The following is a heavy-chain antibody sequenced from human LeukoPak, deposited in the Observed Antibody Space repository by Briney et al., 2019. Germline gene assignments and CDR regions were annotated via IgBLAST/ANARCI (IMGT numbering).Heavy chain of an antibody. CDR3: ARGSSSRLNWFDP. Sequence: SVKVSCKASGGTFSSYAISWVRQAPGQGLEWMGRIIPILGIANYAQKFQGRVTITTDKSTSTAYMELSSLRSEDTAVYYCARGSSSRLNWFDPWGQGTLVTVSS. CDR2: IIPILGIA. V-gene: IGHV1-69*04. CDR1: GGTFSSYA. J-gene: IGHJ5*02. D-gene: IGHD6-13*01.